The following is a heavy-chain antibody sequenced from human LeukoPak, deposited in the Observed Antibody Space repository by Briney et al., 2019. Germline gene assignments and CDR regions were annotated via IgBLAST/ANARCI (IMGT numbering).Heavy chain of an antibody. CDR3: AKDSRIMITFGGVIAIDY. J-gene: IGHJ4*02. V-gene: IGHV3-30*18. Sequence: PGGSLRLSCAASGFTFSGYGMHWVRQAPGKGLEWVAVISYDGSNKYYADSVKGRFTISRDNSKNTLYLQMNSLRAEDTAVYYCAKDSRIMITFGGVIAIDYWGQGTLVTVSS. D-gene: IGHD3-16*02. CDR1: GFTFSGYG. CDR2: ISYDGSNK.